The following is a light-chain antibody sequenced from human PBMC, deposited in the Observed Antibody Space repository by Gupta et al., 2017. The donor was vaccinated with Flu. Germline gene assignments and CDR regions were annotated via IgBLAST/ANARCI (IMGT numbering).Light chain of an antibody. CDR1: QTISSW. Sequence: DLQMTQSPSTLSASAGDRVTITCRASQTISSWLAWYQQRPGKAPNLLIYKASTLESGVPSRFSGSGSGTEFILTISSLQPDDFATYYCQHYNTYPWTFGQGTKVEVK. V-gene: IGKV1-5*03. CDR3: QHYNTYPWT. CDR2: KAS. J-gene: IGKJ1*01.